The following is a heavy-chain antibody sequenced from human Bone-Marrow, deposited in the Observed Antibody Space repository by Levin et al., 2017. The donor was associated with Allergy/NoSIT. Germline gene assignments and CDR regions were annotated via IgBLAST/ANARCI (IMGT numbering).Heavy chain of an antibody. CDR1: GFTFSSYG. D-gene: IGHD2-2*01. CDR3: AKDLGQGFGISCSWCYYYGIDV. CDR2: ISSDGYNK. J-gene: IGHJ6*02. Sequence: SCAASGFTFSSYGMHWVRQAPGKGLEWVAVISSDGYNKYYADSVKGRFTISRDNSKNTLYLQMNSLRAEDTAVYYCAKDLGQGFGISCSWCYYYGIDVWGHATTVTVSS. V-gene: IGHV3-30*18.